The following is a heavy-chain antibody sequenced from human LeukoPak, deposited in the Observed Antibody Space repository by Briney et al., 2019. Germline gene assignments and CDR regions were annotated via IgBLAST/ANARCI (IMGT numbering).Heavy chain of an antibody. D-gene: IGHD5-18*01. CDR3: AKDRSYGYNGLGYFDY. J-gene: IGHJ4*02. V-gene: IGHV3-43*01. CDR1: GFTFDDYT. Sequence: GGSLRLSCAASGFTFDDYTMHWVRQAPGKGLEWVSLISWDGGSTYYADSVKGRFTISRDNSKNSLYLQMNSLRTEDTALYYCAKDRSYGYNGLGYFDYWGQGTLVTVSS. CDR2: ISWDGGST.